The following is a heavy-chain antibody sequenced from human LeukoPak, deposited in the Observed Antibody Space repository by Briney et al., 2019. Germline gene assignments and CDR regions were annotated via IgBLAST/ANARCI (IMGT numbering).Heavy chain of an antibody. V-gene: IGHV3-53*01. D-gene: IGHD6-19*01. CDR1: GFTVSSNY. Sequence: GGSLRLSCAASGFTVSSNYMSWVRQAPGKGLEWVSVIYSGGSTYYADSVKGRFTISRDNAKNSLYLQMNSLRAEDTAVYYCASSLSHIAVAGRDYWGQGTLVTVSS. J-gene: IGHJ4*02. CDR3: ASSLSHIAVAGRDY. CDR2: IYSGGST.